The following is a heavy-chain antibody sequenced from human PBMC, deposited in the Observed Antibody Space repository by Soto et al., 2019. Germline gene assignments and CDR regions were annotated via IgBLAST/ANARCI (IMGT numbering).Heavy chain of an antibody. D-gene: IGHD6-19*01. CDR3: ARHVGIAVTGPYYYFDY. CDR2: IYYSGST. Sequence: ASETLSLTCTVSGGSISSYYWSWIRQPPGKGLEWIGYIYYSGSTNYNPSLKSRVTISVDTSKNQFSLKLSSVTAADTAVYYCARHVGIAVTGPYYYFDYWGPGTLVTVSS. J-gene: IGHJ4*02. CDR1: GGSISSYY. V-gene: IGHV4-59*08.